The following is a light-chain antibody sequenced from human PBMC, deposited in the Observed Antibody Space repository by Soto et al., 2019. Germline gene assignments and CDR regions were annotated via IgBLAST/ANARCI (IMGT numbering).Light chain of an antibody. Sequence: QLVLTQSPSASASLGASVKLTCTLSSGHSSYAIAWHQQQPEKGPRYLMKLNSDGSHSKGDGIPDRFSGSSSGAERYLTNSSLQSEDEADYYCQTWGTGIWVFGGGTKLTVL. CDR1: SGHSSYA. CDR2: LNSDGSH. V-gene: IGLV4-69*01. J-gene: IGLJ3*02. CDR3: QTWGTGIWV.